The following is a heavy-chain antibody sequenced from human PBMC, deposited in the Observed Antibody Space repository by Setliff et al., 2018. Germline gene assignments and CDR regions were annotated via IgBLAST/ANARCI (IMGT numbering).Heavy chain of an antibody. J-gene: IGHJ4*02. V-gene: IGHV3-72*01. D-gene: IGHD6-19*01. Sequence: QPGGSLSLSCAASGFTLSDHYMDWVRQAPGKGLEWVGRIRKKTKSYSTDYAASVKGRFTMSRDDLKNSVDLQMNGLKTEDTAVYYCTTAYSSGCPGNYWGQGILVTV. CDR2: IRKKTKSYST. CDR1: GFTLSDHY. CDR3: TTAYSSGCPGNY.